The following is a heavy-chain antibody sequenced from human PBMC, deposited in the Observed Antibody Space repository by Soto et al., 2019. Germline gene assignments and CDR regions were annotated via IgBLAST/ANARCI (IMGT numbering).Heavy chain of an antibody. D-gene: IGHD3-3*01. V-gene: IGHV3-30-3*01. CDR3: ARDKDQYDFWGGTLDS. Sequence: QLVESGGGVVQPERSLKLSCTASNFVFSVYSLHWVRQAPGKGLEWVALISYDGGNKYYADSVKGRFTISRDNSKNTLYLQMNSLRREDTDVYYCARDKDQYDFWGGTLDSWVQGTLVTVSS. CDR1: NFVFSVYS. CDR2: ISYDGGNK. J-gene: IGHJ4*02.